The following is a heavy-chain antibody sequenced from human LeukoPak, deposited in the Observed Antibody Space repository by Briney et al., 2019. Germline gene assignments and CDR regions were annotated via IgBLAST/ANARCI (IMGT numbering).Heavy chain of an antibody. D-gene: IGHD6-13*01. CDR1: GDSVSNSRVY. Sequence: SETLSLTCSVSGDSVSNSRVYWGWIRQTPGEGLEWIGSIYNNGRTYYKSSLESRVTISVDTPKNQFSLKLTSVTAADTAVYYCAKSIATGGTALDHWGQGTLVTVSS. V-gene: IGHV4-39*07. CDR3: AKSIATGGTALDH. J-gene: IGHJ4*02. CDR2: IYNNGRT.